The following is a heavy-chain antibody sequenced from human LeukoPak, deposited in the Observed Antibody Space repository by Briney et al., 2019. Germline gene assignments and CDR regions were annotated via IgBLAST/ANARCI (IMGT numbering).Heavy chain of an antibody. CDR2: INPSGGST. CDR3: ARVRANTDYYDTAFDY. J-gene: IGHJ4*02. V-gene: IGHV1-46*01. D-gene: IGHD3-22*01. CDR1: GYTFTSYY. Sequence: ASVKVSCKASGYTFTSYYMHWVRQAPGQGLERMGIINPSGGSTSYAQKFQGRVTMTRDMSTSTAYMELSSLRSEDTAVYYCARVRANTDYYDTAFDYWGQGTLVTVSS.